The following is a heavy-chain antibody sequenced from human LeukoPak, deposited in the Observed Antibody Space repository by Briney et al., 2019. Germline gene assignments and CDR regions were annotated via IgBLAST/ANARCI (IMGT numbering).Heavy chain of an antibody. CDR3: ARHNTAMVGYYFDY. D-gene: IGHD5-18*01. Sequence: PGASVKVSCKASGYTFTGYYMHWVRQAPGQGLEWMGWINPNSGGTNYAQRFQGWVTMTRDTSISTAYMELSRLRSDDTAVYYCARHNTAMVGYYFDYWGQGTLVTVSS. V-gene: IGHV1-2*04. CDR1: GYTFTGYY. J-gene: IGHJ4*02. CDR2: INPNSGGT.